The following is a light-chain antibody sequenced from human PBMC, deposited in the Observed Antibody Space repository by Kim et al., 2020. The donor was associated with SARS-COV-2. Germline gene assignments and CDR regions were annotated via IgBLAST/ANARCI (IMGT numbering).Light chain of an antibody. CDR3: HQHAYAPLT. CDR1: QSVGNNY. J-gene: IGKJ4*01. CDR2: TAS. V-gene: IGKV3-20*01. Sequence: EIVLTQSPGTLSLSPGERATLSCRASQSVGNNYLAWYQQKGGQPPRLLIYTASYRAAGIPDRFTGSGSGTDFTLTIDRLEPDDFAMYYCHQHAYAPLTFGGGTKLEI.